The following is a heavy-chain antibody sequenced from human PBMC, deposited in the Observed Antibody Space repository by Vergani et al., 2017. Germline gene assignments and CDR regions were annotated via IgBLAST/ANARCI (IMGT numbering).Heavy chain of an antibody. CDR2: ISGSGVST. CDR1: GFTFSTYA. D-gene: IGHD1-20*01. Sequence: EVQLLESGGGLVQPGGSLRLSCAASGFTFSTYAMNWVRQAPGQGLEWVSTISGSGVSTYYADSVKGRFTISRDNSKNTLYLQVNSLRAEDTAVYYCAKAITGTTRYFDSWGQGTLVTVSS. J-gene: IGHJ4*02. V-gene: IGHV3-23*01. CDR3: AKAITGTTRYFDS.